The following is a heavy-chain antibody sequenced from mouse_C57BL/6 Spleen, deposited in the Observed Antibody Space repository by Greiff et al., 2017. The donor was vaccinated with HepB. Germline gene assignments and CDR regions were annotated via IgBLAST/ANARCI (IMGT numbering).Heavy chain of an antibody. Sequence: QVQLQQPGAELVKPGASVKMSCKASGYTFTSYWITWVKQRPGQGLEWIGEIYPGSGSTNYNEKFKSKATLTVDTSSSTAYMQLSSLTSEDSAVYYCAVIYYGNYYAMDYWGQGTSVTVSS. CDR2: IYPGSGST. V-gene: IGHV1-55*01. CDR1: GYTFTSYW. J-gene: IGHJ4*01. D-gene: IGHD2-1*01. CDR3: AVIYYGNYYAMDY.